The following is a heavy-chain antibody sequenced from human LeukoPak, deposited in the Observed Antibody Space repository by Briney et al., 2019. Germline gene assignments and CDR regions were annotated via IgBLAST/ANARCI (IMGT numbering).Heavy chain of an antibody. CDR1: GFTFSSYA. CDR3: ARATDTAMVSFDY. Sequence: GRSLRLSCAASGFTFSSYAMHWVRQAPGKGLEWVAVISYDGSNKYYADSVKGRFTISRDNSKNTLYLQMNSLRAEDTAVYYCARATDTAMVSFDYWGQGTLVTVSS. V-gene: IGHV3-30-3*01. J-gene: IGHJ4*02. D-gene: IGHD5-18*01. CDR2: ISYDGSNK.